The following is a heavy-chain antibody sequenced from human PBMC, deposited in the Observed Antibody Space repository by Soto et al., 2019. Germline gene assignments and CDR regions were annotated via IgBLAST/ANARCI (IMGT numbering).Heavy chain of an antibody. V-gene: IGHV1-69*02. CDR3: ATNYGSGSAAFDY. J-gene: IGHJ4*02. CDR2: IIPMLSMS. CDR1: GDTFSRYT. Sequence: QVQLVQSGPEMKKPGSSVRVSCTASGDTFSRYTISWVRQAPGQGLEWMGRIIPMLSMSNHARNFQGRVTIIAVISTSTAYMVLSSLTSGDTAMYFCATNYGSGSAAFDYWGQGTLVTVSS. D-gene: IGHD3-10*01.